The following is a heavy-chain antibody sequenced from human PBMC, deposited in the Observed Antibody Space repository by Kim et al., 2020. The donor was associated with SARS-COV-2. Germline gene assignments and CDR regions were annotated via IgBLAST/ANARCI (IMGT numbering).Heavy chain of an antibody. V-gene: IGHV3-30*14. Sequence: ADTVKGRFTISRDTSKNTLYLQMDSLRVEDTALYYCARPRGSGSYFDNWGQGTLVTVSS. J-gene: IGHJ4*02. CDR3: ARPRGSGSYFDN. D-gene: IGHD1-26*01.